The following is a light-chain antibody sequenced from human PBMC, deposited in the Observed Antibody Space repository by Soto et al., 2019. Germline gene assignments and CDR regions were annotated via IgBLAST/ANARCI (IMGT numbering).Light chain of an antibody. CDR2: GNT. Sequence: QCVLTQPPSVSGAPGQRVTISCTGSSSNIGAGYDVHWYQQLPGTAPKLLVHGNTDRPSGVPDRFSGSKSGTSASLAITGLQAEDEADYYCQSYDSSLSGWLFGGGTKVTVL. J-gene: IGLJ2*01. CDR3: QSYDSSLSGWL. V-gene: IGLV1-40*01. CDR1: SSNIGAGYD.